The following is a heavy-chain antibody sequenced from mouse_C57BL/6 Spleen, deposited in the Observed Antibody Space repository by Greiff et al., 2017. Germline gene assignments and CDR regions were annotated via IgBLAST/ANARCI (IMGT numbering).Heavy chain of an antibody. D-gene: IGHD2-4*01. CDR3: ARGGYDYDDDY. J-gene: IGHJ2*01. Sequence: QVQLQQPGAELVKPGASVKISCKASGYAFSSYWMNWVKQRPGKGLEWIGQLYPGDGDTNYNGKFKGKATLTADKSSSTAYMQLSSLTSEDSAVYFCARGGYDYDDDYWGQGTTHTVSS. V-gene: IGHV1-80*01. CDR1: GYAFSSYW. CDR2: LYPGDGDT.